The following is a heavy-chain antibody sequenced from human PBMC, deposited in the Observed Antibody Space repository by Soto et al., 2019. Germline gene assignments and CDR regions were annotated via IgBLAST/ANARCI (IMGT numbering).Heavy chain of an antibody. V-gene: IGHV3-74*01. CDR2: INSDGSST. CDR3: AKSYFDFWSGYLYYFDY. J-gene: IGHJ4*02. D-gene: IGHD3-3*01. Sequence: GGSLRLSCAASGFTFSSYWMHWVRQAPGKGLVWVSRINSDGSSTSYADSVKGRFTISRDNAKNTLYLQMNSLRAEDTAVYYCAKSYFDFWSGYLYYFDYWGQGTLVTVSS. CDR1: GFTFSSYW.